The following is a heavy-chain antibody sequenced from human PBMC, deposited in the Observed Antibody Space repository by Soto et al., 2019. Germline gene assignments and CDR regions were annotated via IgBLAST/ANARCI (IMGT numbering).Heavy chain of an antibody. V-gene: IGHV4-31*03. CDR1: GGTISSGGYY. CDR3: ASQATGWYPDY. Sequence: QVQLRESGPGLVKPSQTLSLACTVSGGTISSGGYYWSWIRQFPGKGLEWIGYIYESGNTYYNPSLKSRITISTDTSKSQFSLNLTSVTAADTAVYYCASQATGWYPDYWGQGTLVTVSS. J-gene: IGHJ4*02. D-gene: IGHD6-19*01. CDR2: IYESGNT.